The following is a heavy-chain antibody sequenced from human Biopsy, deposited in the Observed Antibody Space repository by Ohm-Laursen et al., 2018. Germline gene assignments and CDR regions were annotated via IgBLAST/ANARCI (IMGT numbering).Heavy chain of an antibody. CDR3: ARSRGSSGIATIYYYGMDV. J-gene: IGHJ6*02. CDR1: GFTLSSYS. D-gene: IGHD3-10*01. Sequence: LSLTCAASGFTLSSYSMNWVRQTPGKGLEWVSTISSSSDNIYYVDSVKGRSTISRDNAKNSLYLQMNSLRAEDTAVYYCARSRGSSGIATIYYYGMDVWGQGTTVTVSS. V-gene: IGHV3-21*01. CDR2: ISSSSDNI.